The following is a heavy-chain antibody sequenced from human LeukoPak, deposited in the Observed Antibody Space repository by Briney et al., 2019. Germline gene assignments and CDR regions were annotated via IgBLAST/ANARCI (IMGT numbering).Heavy chain of an antibody. CDR1: GGSISSSSYY. J-gene: IGHJ4*02. CDR2: IYTSGST. Sequence: SETLSLTCTVSGGSISSSSYYWGWIRQPAGKGLEWIGRIYTSGSTNYNPSLKSRVTMSVDTSKNQFSLKLSSVTAADTAVYYCASSPNFYGSGSSSDYWGQGTLVTVSS. CDR3: ASSPNFYGSGSSSDY. D-gene: IGHD3-10*01. V-gene: IGHV4-61*02.